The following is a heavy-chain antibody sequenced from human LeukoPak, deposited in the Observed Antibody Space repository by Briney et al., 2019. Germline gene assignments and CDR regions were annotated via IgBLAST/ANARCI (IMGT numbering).Heavy chain of an antibody. V-gene: IGHV1-69*13. CDR2: IIPIFGTA. Sequence: SVKVSCKASGGTFSSYAISWVRQAPGQGLEWMGGIIPIFGTANYAQKFQGRVTITADESTSTAYMELSSLRSEDTAVYYCARVVRVGVAYFDYWGQGTLVTVSS. CDR3: ARVVRVGVAYFDY. CDR1: GGTFSSYA. D-gene: IGHD1-26*01. J-gene: IGHJ4*02.